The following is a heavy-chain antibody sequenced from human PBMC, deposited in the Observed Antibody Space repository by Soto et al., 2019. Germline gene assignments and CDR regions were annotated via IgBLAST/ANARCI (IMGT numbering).Heavy chain of an antibody. CDR3: ATTATVWAHDAFDI. J-gene: IGHJ3*02. D-gene: IGHD3-16*01. CDR2: FDPEDGET. Sequence: ASVKVSCKVSGYTLTELSMHWVRQSPGKGLERKGGFDPEDGETIYAQKYQDRDTMTEDTSTDTAYMELSSLRSEDTVVYYCATTATVWAHDAFDIWGQGTMVTVSS. V-gene: IGHV1-24*01. CDR1: GYTLTELS.